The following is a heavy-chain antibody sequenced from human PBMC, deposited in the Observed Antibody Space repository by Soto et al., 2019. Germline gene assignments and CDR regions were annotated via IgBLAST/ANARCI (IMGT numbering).Heavy chain of an antibody. J-gene: IGHJ3*02. CDR1: GFTFSSYS. CDR3: ASPFYDSSGDKRDDAFDI. Sequence: GGSLRLSCAASGFTFSSYSMNWVRQAPGKGLEWVSSISSSSSYIYYADSVKGRFTISRDNAKNSLYLQMNSLRAEDTAVYYCASPFYDSSGDKRDDAFDIWGQGTMVTVSS. D-gene: IGHD3-22*01. V-gene: IGHV3-21*01. CDR2: ISSSSSYI.